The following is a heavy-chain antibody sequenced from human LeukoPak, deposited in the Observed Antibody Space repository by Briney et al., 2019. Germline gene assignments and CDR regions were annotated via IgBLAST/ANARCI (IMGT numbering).Heavy chain of an antibody. CDR1: GGSFSGYY. V-gene: IGHV4-34*01. D-gene: IGHD6-13*01. J-gene: IGHJ4*02. Sequence: SETLSLTCAVYGGSFSGYYWSWIRQPPGKGLEWIGEINHSGSTNYNPSLKSRVTISVDTSKNQFSLKLSSVTAADTAVYYCASDSISSSYDYWGQGTLVTVSS. CDR3: ASDSISSSYDY. CDR2: INHSGST.